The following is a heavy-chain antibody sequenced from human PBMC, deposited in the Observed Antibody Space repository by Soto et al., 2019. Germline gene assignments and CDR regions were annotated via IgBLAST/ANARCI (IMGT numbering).Heavy chain of an antibody. CDR2: ISSSGGRT. V-gene: IGHV3-23*01. CDR1: GFTFSSYA. CDR3: GKWATTLTTDGYFHL. Sequence: EVQLLESGGGLVQPGGSLRLSCVGSGFTFSSYAMSWVRQAPVKGLEWFSAISSSGGRTDYADTVKGRFTSSSDNPKNTLYQQMNRLRAEDTAVYYCGKWATTLTTDGYFHLWGRGTLVTVSS. J-gene: IGHJ2*01. D-gene: IGHD4-17*01.